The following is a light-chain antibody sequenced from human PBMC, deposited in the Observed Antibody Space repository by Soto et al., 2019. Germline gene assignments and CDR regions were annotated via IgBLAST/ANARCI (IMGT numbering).Light chain of an antibody. Sequence: DIQMTQSPSSLSASVGDRVTITCQASQDISNYLNWYQQKPGKAPKLLIYDASNLETGVPSRFSGSGSRTDFTFTISSLQPEDIATYYWQQYDNLPLTFGPGTKVDIK. CDR2: DAS. CDR3: QQYDNLPLT. V-gene: IGKV1-33*01. CDR1: QDISNY. J-gene: IGKJ3*01.